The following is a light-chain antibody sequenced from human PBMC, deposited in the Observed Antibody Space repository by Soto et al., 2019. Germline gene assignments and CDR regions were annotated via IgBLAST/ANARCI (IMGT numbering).Light chain of an antibody. CDR3: QQRYVLPIT. CDR1: QRIGDY. CDR2: DAS. V-gene: IGKV3-11*01. J-gene: IGKJ5*01. Sequence: DIVLTQSPATLSLSPGERATLSCRASQRIGDYLAWYQQRPGQAPRLLIYDASNRAAGTPARFSGSGSGSDYPLPISSLQPDDFAVYYCQQRYVLPITFGQGTRLDIK.